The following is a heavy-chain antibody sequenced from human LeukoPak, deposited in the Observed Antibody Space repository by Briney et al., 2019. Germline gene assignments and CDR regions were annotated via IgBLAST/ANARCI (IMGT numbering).Heavy chain of an antibody. D-gene: IGHD2-21*02. V-gene: IGHV1-24*01. CDR3: ATLHYSYCGGDCYGAIYFDY. J-gene: IGHJ4*02. Sequence: ASVKVSCKVSGYTLTELSMHWVRQAPGKGLEWMGGFDPEDGETIYAQKFQGRVTMTEDTSTDTAYMELSSLRSEDTAVYYCATLHYSYCGGDCYGAIYFDYWGQGTLVTVST. CDR1: GYTLTELS. CDR2: FDPEDGET.